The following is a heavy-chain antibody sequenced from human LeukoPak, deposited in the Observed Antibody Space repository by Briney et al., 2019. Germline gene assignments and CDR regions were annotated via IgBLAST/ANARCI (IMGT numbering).Heavy chain of an antibody. J-gene: IGHJ3*02. CDR2: IYSGGST. Sequence: LTGGSLRLSCAASGFTVSSNYMSWVRQAPGKGLEWVSVIYSGGSTYYADSVRGRFTISRDNSKNTLYLQMNSLRAEDTAVYYCAREVSAMLTAAFDIWGQGTMVTVSS. D-gene: IGHD4/OR15-4a*01. V-gene: IGHV3-53*01. CDR3: AREVSAMLTAAFDI. CDR1: GFTVSSNY.